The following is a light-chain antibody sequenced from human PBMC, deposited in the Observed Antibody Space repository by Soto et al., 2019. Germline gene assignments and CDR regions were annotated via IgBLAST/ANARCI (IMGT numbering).Light chain of an antibody. V-gene: IGKV2-30*02. J-gene: IGKJ1*01. Sequence: ILLTQSPLSLPVTLGQSASISCRSSQSLVHSDGNTYLNWFQQRPGQSPRRLIYKASNRDSGVPDRFSGSGSGSDFTLTISRVEADDVGVYYCMQGITFTFGQGTRV. CDR3: MQGITFT. CDR2: KAS. CDR1: QSLVHSDGNTY.